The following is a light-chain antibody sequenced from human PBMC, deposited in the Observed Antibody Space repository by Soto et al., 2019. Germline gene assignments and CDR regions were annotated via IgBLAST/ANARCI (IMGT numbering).Light chain of an antibody. Sequence: EIVLTQSPGTLSLSPGERATLSCRASETVSNNYVAWYQHKPGQAPRLLIYDASSRAAGVPDRVTGGGSGTDFTLTISGLEPDDFALYFCPQYERPPFAFGQGTK. CDR3: PQYERPPFA. CDR1: ETVSNNY. CDR2: DAS. J-gene: IGKJ2*01. V-gene: IGKV3-20*01.